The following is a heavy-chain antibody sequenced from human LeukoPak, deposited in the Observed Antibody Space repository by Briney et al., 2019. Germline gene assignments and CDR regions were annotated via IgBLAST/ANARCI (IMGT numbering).Heavy chain of an antibody. CDR2: IFSGGST. Sequence: SETLSLTCTVSGGSISSSGYYWAWIRQPPGKGLEWIGSIFSGGSTYYNPSLKSRVTISVDTSKNPFSLKLSSVTAADTAVYYCARHDNYYVSRGPFDSWGQGTLVTVSS. CDR1: GGSISSSGYY. D-gene: IGHD3-22*01. V-gene: IGHV4-39*01. CDR3: ARHDNYYVSRGPFDS. J-gene: IGHJ4*02.